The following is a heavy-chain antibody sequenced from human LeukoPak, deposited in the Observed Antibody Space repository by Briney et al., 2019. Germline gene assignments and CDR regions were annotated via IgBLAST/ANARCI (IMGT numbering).Heavy chain of an antibody. CDR1: GFTFSTHS. J-gene: IGHJ4*02. V-gene: IGHV3-21*01. D-gene: IGHD3-3*01. CDR2: ISGSSSDI. CDR3: ASGVTIFGVVRFDY. Sequence: GGSLRLSCAASGFTFSTHSMNWVRQAPGKGLEWVSSISGSSSDIYYGDSVKGRFTISRDNAKNSLYLQMNSLRVEDTAVYYCASGVTIFGVVRFDYWGQGTLVTVSS.